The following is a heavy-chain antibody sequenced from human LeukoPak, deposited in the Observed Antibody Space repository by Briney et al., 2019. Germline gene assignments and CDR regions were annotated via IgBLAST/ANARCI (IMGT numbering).Heavy chain of an antibody. Sequence: QPGGSLRLSCAASGFTVSSNYMSRVRQAPGKGLAWVSLIYSGGSTYYADSVKGRFTISRDNSKNTLYLQMNGLRAEDTAVYYCARRAGGLARNNWFDPWGQGTLVTVSS. CDR3: ARRAGGLARNNWFDP. D-gene: IGHD3-16*01. CDR2: IYSGGST. CDR1: GFTVSSNY. V-gene: IGHV3-66*01. J-gene: IGHJ5*02.